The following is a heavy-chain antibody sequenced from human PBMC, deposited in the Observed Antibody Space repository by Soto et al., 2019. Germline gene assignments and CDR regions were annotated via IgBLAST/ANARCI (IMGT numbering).Heavy chain of an antibody. CDR3: AKDKNDDLDPYPDY. D-gene: IGHD3-3*01. J-gene: IGHJ4*02. Sequence: GGSLRLSCAASGFTFDDYAMHWVRQAPGKGLEWVSGISWNSGSIGYADSVKGRFTISRDNAKNSLYLQMNSLRAEDTALYYCAKDKNDDLDPYPDYWGQGTLVTVSS. V-gene: IGHV3-9*01. CDR2: ISWNSGSI. CDR1: GFTFDDYA.